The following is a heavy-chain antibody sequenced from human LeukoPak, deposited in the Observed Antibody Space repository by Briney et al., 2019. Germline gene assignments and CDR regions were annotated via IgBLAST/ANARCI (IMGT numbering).Heavy chain of an antibody. CDR3: AKAYGVSHFDY. V-gene: IGHV3-23*01. CDR1: GFTVSSNS. J-gene: IGHJ4*02. D-gene: IGHD4-17*01. Sequence: GGSLRLSCTVSGFTVSSNSMSWVRQAPGRGLEWVSTITASGGSTYYADSVKGRFTISRDNSRNTLFLQMNSLIADDTALYYCAKAYGVSHFDYWGQGTLVTVSS. CDR2: ITASGGST.